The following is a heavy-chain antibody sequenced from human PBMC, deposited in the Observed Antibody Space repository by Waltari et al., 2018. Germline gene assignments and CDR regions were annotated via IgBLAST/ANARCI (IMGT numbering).Heavy chain of an antibody. CDR3: AKYSGYDLNL. Sequence: EMLLVESGGDLVQPGGSLRISCAASGFTFSGFSVSWGRRARGKGAEGVAKRNPGGSEKSYVDSLKGRFTISRDNAKNSLYLQMNSLRAEDTALYYCAKYSGYDLNLWGQGTLVTVSS. V-gene: IGHV3-7*01. D-gene: IGHD5-12*01. CDR2: RNPGGSEK. CDR1: GFTFSGFS. J-gene: IGHJ5*02.